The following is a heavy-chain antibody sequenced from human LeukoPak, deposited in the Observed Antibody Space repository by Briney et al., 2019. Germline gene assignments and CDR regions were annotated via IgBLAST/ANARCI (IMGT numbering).Heavy chain of an antibody. CDR3: ARGITIFGVVKIDAFDI. Sequence: GGSLRLSCAASGFTFSSYSMNWVRQAPGKGLEWVSSISSSSSYIYYADSVKGRFTISRDNAKNSLYLQMNSLRAEDTAVYYCARGITIFGVVKIDAFDIWGQGTMVTVPS. CDR2: ISSSSSYI. V-gene: IGHV3-21*01. D-gene: IGHD3-3*01. CDR1: GFTFSSYS. J-gene: IGHJ3*02.